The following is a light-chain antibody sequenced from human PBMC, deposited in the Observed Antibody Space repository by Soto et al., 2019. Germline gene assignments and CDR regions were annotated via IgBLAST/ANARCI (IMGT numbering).Light chain of an antibody. J-gene: IGLJ2*01. CDR2: VGTGGIVG. Sequence: QSVLTQPPSASASLGASVTLTCTLSSGYSNYKVDGYQQRPGKGPRFVMRVGTGGIVGYKGDGIPDRFSVLGSGLNRYLTIKNIQEEDQSDYHCGADHGSGNNFVRVFGGGTKVTVL. CDR1: SGYSNYK. CDR3: GADHGSGNNFVRV. V-gene: IGLV9-49*01.